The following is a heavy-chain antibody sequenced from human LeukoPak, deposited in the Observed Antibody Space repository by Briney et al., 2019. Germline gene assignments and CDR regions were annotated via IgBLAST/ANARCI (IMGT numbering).Heavy chain of an antibody. Sequence: SETLSLTCTVSGVSISTSFWSWIRQPAGKELEWIGRVHTTGSTDYNPSLKGRVTMSIDPSKNQFSLKLNSVTAEDTAVYYCARFVLATVNAFDIWGQGTMVTVSS. D-gene: IGHD5-12*01. J-gene: IGHJ3*02. CDR2: VHTTGST. V-gene: IGHV4-4*07. CDR1: GVSISTSF. CDR3: ARFVLATVNAFDI.